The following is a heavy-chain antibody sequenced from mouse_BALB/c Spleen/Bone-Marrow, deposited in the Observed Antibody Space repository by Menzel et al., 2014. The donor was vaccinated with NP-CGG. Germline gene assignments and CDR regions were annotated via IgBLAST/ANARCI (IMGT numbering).Heavy chain of an antibody. CDR2: IIPSSGYT. V-gene: IGHV1-4*01. Sequence: VQVVESGAELARPGASVKMSCKASGYTFTTYTIHWMKQRPGQGLEWIGNIIPSSGYTNYNQKFKDKATLTADKSSSTAYMQLSSPTPEDSAVYYCAIRYYAMDYWGQGTSVTVSS. D-gene: IGHD1-1*01. J-gene: IGHJ4*01. CDR1: GYTFTTYT. CDR3: AIRYYAMDY.